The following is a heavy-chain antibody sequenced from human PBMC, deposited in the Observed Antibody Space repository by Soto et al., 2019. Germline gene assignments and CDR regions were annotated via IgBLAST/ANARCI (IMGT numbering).Heavy chain of an antibody. CDR3: ARHRGVPGGFYYYMDV. D-gene: IGHD2-2*01. Sequence: PSETLSLTCTVSGGSISSSSVYWGWIRQPPGKGLEWIGSIYYSGSTYYTPSLKSRVTIPVDTSKNQFSLKLSSVTAADTVVYYCARHRGVPGGFYYYMDVWGKGTTVTVSS. J-gene: IGHJ6*03. CDR2: IYYSGST. V-gene: IGHV4-39*01. CDR1: GGSISSSSVY.